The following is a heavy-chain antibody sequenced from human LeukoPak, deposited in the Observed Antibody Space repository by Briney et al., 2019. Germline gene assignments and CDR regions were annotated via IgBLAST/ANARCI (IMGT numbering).Heavy chain of an antibody. J-gene: IGHJ4*02. CDR3: ARGDLTALAPPFDY. CDR2: ISGSGGST. CDR1: GFTFSSYG. V-gene: IGHV3-23*01. Sequence: PGGTLRLSCAASGFTFSSYGMSWVRQTPGKGLEWVSAISGSGGSTYYADSVKGRFTISRDNAKNSLYLQMNSLRAEDTAVYYCARGDLTALAPPFDYWGQGTLVTVSS. D-gene: IGHD5-18*01.